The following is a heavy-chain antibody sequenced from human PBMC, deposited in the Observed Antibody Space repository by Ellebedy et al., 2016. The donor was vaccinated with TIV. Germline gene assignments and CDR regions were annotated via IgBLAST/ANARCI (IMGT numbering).Heavy chain of an antibody. CDR2: LDRVNGDA. Sequence: AASVKVSCKAAGYTFTNYDIFWVRQAPGQGLEWMGRLDRVNGDATYAQKFLGRVTMTRDTSIETAYLELRNLRFEDTAVYYCARGIAAAGLSWGQGTLVTVSA. J-gene: IGHJ3*01. D-gene: IGHD6-13*01. CDR1: GYTFTNYD. V-gene: IGHV1-8*01. CDR3: ARGIAAAGLS.